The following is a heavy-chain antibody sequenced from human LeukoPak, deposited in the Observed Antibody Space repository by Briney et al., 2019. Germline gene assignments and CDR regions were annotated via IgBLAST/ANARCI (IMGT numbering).Heavy chain of an antibody. D-gene: IGHD3-10*01. V-gene: IGHV4-39*01. CDR3: ARSTKVRTNWFDP. CDR1: GGSISSSSYY. J-gene: IGHJ5*02. CDR2: IYYSGST. Sequence: SETLSLTCTVSGGSISSSSYYWGWIRQPPGKGLEWIGSIYYSGSTYYNPSLKSRVTISVDTSKNQFSLKLSSVTAADTAVYYCARSTKVRTNWFDPWGQGTLVTVSS.